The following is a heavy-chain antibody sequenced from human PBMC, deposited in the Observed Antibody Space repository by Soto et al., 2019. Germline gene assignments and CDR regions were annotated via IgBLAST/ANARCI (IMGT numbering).Heavy chain of an antibody. CDR2: INPNSGGT. J-gene: IGHJ3*02. CDR3: ARAQTGGGPDAFDI. CDR1: GYTFTGYY. Sequence: ASVKVSCKASGYTFTGYYMHWVRQAPGQGLEWMGWINPNSGGTNYAQKFQGWVTMTRDTSISTAYRELSRLRSDDTAVYYCARAQTGGGPDAFDIWGQGTMVTVSS. D-gene: IGHD2-15*01. V-gene: IGHV1-2*04.